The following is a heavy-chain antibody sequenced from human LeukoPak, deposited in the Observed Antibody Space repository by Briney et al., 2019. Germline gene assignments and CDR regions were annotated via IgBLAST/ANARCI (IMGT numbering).Heavy chain of an antibody. CDR3: AKDLVVPDATPDDY. D-gene: IGHD2-2*01. CDR2: ISGSGGST. Sequence: RQSLRPSCPASGFTFSSNAMSWVRQAPGKGLEWVSAISGSGGSTYYADSVKGRFTISRDNSKNTLYLQMNSLRAEDTAVYYCAKDLVVPDATPDDYWGQGTLVTDSS. CDR1: GFTFSSNA. V-gene: IGHV3-23*01. J-gene: IGHJ4*02.